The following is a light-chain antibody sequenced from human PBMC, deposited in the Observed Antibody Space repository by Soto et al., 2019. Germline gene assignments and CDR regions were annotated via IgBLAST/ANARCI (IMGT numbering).Light chain of an antibody. CDR1: QGISNY. V-gene: IGKV1-27*01. J-gene: IGKJ3*01. CDR2: AAS. Sequence: DIQMTQSPSSLSASVGDRVTITCRASQGISNYLAWYQQKPGKVPKLLIYAASTLQSGVPSRFSGSGPGTDLTLTISSLQPGDVATYYCQKYNSAPRTFGPGTKVDIK. CDR3: QKYNSAPRT.